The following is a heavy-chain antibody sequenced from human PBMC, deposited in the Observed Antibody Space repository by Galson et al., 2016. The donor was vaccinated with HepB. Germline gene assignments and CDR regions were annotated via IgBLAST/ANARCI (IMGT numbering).Heavy chain of an antibody. D-gene: IGHD6-19*01. Sequence: SLRLSCAASGFIFSNYGMHWVRQSAGKGXGSLAVXAHEGTVRYYLDSVXGRFTISRDNSKNMVYLQMNNLRPEDTATYYCAKEPNQFNSGWYFEHWGRGTXXXVSX. J-gene: IGHJ4*02. CDR3: AKEPNQFNSGWYFEH. CDR2: XAHEGTVR. CDR1: GFIFSNYG. V-gene: IGHV3-30*18.